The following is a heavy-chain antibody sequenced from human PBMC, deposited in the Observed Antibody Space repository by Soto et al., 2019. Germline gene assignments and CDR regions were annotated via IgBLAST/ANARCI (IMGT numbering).Heavy chain of an antibody. CDR2: IIPIFGTA. V-gene: IGHV1-69*06. J-gene: IGHJ4*02. CDR3: ARGEQLAHFDY. CDR1: RGTFSSYA. Sequence: QVQLVQSGAEVKKPGSSVKVSCKASRGTFSSYAISWVRQAPGQGLEWMGGIIPIFGTANYAQKLQGRVTMTTDTSTSTTYMELRSLRSDDTAVYYCARGEQLAHFDYWGQGTLVTVSS. D-gene: IGHD6-6*01.